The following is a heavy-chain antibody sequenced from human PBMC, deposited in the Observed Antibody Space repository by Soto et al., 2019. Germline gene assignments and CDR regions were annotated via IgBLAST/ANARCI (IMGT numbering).Heavy chain of an antibody. V-gene: IGHV3-33*01. D-gene: IGHD2-21*02. CDR3: ARGGNPLTATYLPDF. J-gene: IGHJ4*02. CDR2: IWYDGSKK. CDR1: GFTFSLYG. Sequence: QVQVVESGGGVVQPGKSLRLSCAASGFTFSLYGMHWVRQAPGKGLEWVAVIWYDGSKKYYADSVKGRFALSRDNSNYTLYRQMHSLRTEYTAVYYCARGGNPLTATYLPDFWGQGTLVTGSS.